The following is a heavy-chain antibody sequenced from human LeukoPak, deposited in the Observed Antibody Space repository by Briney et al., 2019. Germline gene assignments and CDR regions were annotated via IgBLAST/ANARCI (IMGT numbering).Heavy chain of an antibody. CDR3: ARLAAAAPGFDY. CDR2: IIPIFGTA. CDR1: GYTFTDYY. J-gene: IGHJ4*02. V-gene: IGHV1-69*05. D-gene: IGHD6-13*01. Sequence: SVKVSCKVSGYTFTDYYMHWVQQAPGKGLEWMGRIIPIFGTANYAQKFQGRVTITTDESTSTAYMELSSLRSEDTAVYYCARLAAAAPGFDYWGQGTLVTVSS.